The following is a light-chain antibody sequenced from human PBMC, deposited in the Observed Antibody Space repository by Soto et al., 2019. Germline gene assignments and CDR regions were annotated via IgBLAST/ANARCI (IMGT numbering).Light chain of an antibody. CDR3: QQYNSWPRT. V-gene: IGKV3-11*01. Sequence: ETVLTQSPATLSLSPGERATLSCSASRSISTYLAWYQQKPGQAPRLLIYEALNRATGIPARFSGSGSGTDFTLTISSLEPEDFAVYYCQQYNSWPRTFGQGTKVDIK. CDR1: RSISTY. CDR2: EAL. J-gene: IGKJ1*01.